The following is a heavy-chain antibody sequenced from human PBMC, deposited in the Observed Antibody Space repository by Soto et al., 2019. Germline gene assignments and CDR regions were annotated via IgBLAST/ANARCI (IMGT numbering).Heavy chain of an antibody. CDR1: GFTFSSYE. V-gene: IGHV3-48*03. CDR2: ISSSGSTI. Sequence: PGGSLRLSCAASGFTFSSYEMNWVRQAPGKGLEWVSYISSSGSTIYYADSVKGRFTISRDNAKNSLYLQMNSLRAEDTAVYYCARDKDCYDSSGYSYYFDYWGQGTLVTVSS. J-gene: IGHJ4*02. CDR3: ARDKDCYDSSGYSYYFDY. D-gene: IGHD3-22*01.